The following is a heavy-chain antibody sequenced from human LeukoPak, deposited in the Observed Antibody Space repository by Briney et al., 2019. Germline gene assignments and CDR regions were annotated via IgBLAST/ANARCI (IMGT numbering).Heavy chain of an antibody. CDR3: ARLENQALDY. J-gene: IGHJ4*02. CDR2: IYYSGST. Sequence: PSETLSLTCTVSGGSISRGVYYWRWIRQHPGKGLEWIGYIYYSGSTYYNPSLRSRATISVDTSKNQFSLKLCSVTAADTAVYYCARLENQALDYWGQGTLVTVSS. V-gene: IGHV4-31*03. CDR1: GGSISRGVYY. D-gene: IGHD1-14*01.